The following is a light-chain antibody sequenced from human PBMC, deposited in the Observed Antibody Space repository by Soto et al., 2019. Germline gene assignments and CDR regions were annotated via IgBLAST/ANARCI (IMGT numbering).Light chain of an antibody. CDR1: QGISSY. Sequence: IQVYKSASFVSASVGDRVTITCRASQGISSYLAWYQQKPGKAPKLLLYAASTLQSGVPSRFSGSGSGTEFTLTICSLQAEAFASDSCPQLPSPLWPFPEGTKVDIK. J-gene: IGKJ1*01. V-gene: IGKV1-9*01. CDR3: PQLPSPLWP. CDR2: AAS.